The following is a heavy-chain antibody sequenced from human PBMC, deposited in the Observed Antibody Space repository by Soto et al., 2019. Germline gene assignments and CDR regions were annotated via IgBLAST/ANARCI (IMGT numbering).Heavy chain of an antibody. V-gene: IGHV1-18*04. CDR3: ARGGYYASSGYFPPFDY. D-gene: IGHD3-22*01. CDR2: ISAYHGKT. CDR1: GYTFNSYG. J-gene: IGHJ4*02. Sequence: ASVKVSCKASGYTFNSYGFSWVRQAPGQGLEWMGWISAYHGKTNYAQKFQGRVTMTTDTSTSTAYMELRSLRSDDTAVYFCARGGYYASSGYFPPFDYWGQGTLVTVSS.